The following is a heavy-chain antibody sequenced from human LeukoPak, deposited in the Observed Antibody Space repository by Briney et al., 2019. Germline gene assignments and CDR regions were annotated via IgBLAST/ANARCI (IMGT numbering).Heavy chain of an antibody. CDR2: INQDGSEK. Sequence: PGGSLGLSCAASGFTFSSYWMSWVRQAPGKGLEWVASINQDGSEKYYVDSVKGRFTISRDNAKNSLYLQMNSLRAEDTAVYYCARAFNSGFDYWGQGTLVTVSS. V-gene: IGHV3-7*04. CDR3: ARAFNSGFDY. D-gene: IGHD6-19*01. CDR1: GFTFSSYW. J-gene: IGHJ4*02.